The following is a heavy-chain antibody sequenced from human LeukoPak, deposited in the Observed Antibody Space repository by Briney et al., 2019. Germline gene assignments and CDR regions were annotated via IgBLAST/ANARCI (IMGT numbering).Heavy chain of an antibody. CDR3: ARGRFGGVISRGDKWFDP. CDR2: IKQDGSEK. J-gene: IGHJ5*02. Sequence: GGSLRLSCAASGFTFSSYWMSWVRQAPGKGLEWVANIKQDGSEKYYVDSVKGRFTISRDNAKNSLYLQMNSLRAEDTAVYYCARGRFGGVISRGDKWFDPWGQGTLVTVSS. V-gene: IGHV3-7*01. CDR1: GFTFSSYW. D-gene: IGHD3-16*02.